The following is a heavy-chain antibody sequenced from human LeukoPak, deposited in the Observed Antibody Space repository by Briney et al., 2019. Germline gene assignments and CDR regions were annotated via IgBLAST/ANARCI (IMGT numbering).Heavy chain of an antibody. V-gene: IGHV3-21*01. Sequence: GGSLRLSCAASGFTFSSYSMNWVRQAPGKGLEWVSSISSSSSYIYYADSVKGRFTISRDNAKNSLYLQMNSLRAEDTAVYYCARLYARRGAGGFNFDYWGQGTLVTVSS. D-gene: IGHD1-26*01. CDR2: ISSSSSYI. CDR3: ARLYARRGAGGFNFDY. CDR1: GFTFSSYS. J-gene: IGHJ4*02.